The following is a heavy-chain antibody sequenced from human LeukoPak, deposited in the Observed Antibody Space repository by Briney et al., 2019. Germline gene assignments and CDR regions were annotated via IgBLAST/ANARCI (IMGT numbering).Heavy chain of an antibody. CDR2: VNHSGST. Sequence: PSETLSLTCAVYGGSFSGYYWSWIRQPPGKGLEWIGEVNHSGSTNYNPSLKSRVTISVDTSKNQFSLKLSSVTAADTAVYYCARVWAPLYCSGGSCRDYWGQGTLVTVSS. CDR1: GGSFSGYY. J-gene: IGHJ4*02. V-gene: IGHV4-34*01. CDR3: ARVWAPLYCSGGSCRDY. D-gene: IGHD2-15*01.